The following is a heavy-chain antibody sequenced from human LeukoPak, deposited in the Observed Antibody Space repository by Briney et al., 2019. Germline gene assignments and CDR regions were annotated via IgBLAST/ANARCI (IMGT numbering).Heavy chain of an antibody. CDR3: ARGLDYYDSSGYGNDAFDI. V-gene: IGHV1-69*05. Sequence: SVKVSCKASGGTFSSYAISWVRQAPGQGLEWMGGIIPIFGTANYAQKFQGRVTITTDESTSTAYMELSSLRSEDTAVYYCARGLDYYDSSGYGNDAFDIWGQGTMVAVSS. J-gene: IGHJ3*02. CDR2: IIPIFGTA. D-gene: IGHD3-22*01. CDR1: GGTFSSYA.